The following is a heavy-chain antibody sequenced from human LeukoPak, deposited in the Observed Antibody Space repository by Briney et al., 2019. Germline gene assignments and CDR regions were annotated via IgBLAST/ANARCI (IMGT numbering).Heavy chain of an antibody. CDR2: FDPEDGET. CDR3: ARGKLVGATTRRYYYYMDV. J-gene: IGHJ6*03. CDR1: GYTLTELS. D-gene: IGHD1-26*01. V-gene: IGHV1-24*01. Sequence: GASVKVSCKVSGYTLTELSMHWVRQAPGKGLEWMGGFDPEDGETIYAQKFQGRVTMTEDTSTDTAYMELSSLRSEDTAVYYCARGKLVGATTRRYYYYMDVWGKGTTVTVSS.